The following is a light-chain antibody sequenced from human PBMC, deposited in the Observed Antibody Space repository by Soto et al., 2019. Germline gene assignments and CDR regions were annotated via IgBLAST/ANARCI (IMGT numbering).Light chain of an antibody. CDR2: KAS. CDR3: QQYDSYPWT. V-gene: IGKV1-5*03. J-gene: IGKJ1*01. CDR1: QSIRTW. Sequence: DIQMTQSPSTLSASVGDRVTITCRASQSIRTWLAWYQQKPGKAPKLLIYKASNLESGVPSSFSGTGAGTDFTLTISSLQPDDFAPYYCQQYDSYPWTFGQGTKVDIK.